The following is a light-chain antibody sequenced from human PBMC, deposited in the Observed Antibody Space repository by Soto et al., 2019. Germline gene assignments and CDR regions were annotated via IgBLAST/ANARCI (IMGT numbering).Light chain of an antibody. CDR2: EVS. CDR3: SSYAGSMQVI. Sequence: QSALTQPPSASGPPGQSVTISCTGSSSDVGGHNHVSWYQQHPGKAPKLMIYEVSKRPSGVPDRFSGSKSVNTASLTVSGLQAEDETDYYCSSYAGSMQVIFGGGTQVTVL. V-gene: IGLV2-8*01. J-gene: IGLJ2*01. CDR1: SSDVGGHNH.